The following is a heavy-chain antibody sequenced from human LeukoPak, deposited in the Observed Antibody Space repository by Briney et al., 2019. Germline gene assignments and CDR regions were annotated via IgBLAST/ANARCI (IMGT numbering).Heavy chain of an antibody. J-gene: IGHJ1*01. Sequence: SETLSLTCTVSGGPISSPNHFWGWVRQPPGKGLEWIGSVYYGGSTYSNPSLKSRVTMSADASKNQFSLTLSSVTATDTAVYYCARVVAGTKDFQYWGQGTLVTVSS. CDR1: GGPISSPNHF. CDR3: ARVVAGTKDFQY. CDR2: VYYGGST. V-gene: IGHV4-39*01. D-gene: IGHD6-19*01.